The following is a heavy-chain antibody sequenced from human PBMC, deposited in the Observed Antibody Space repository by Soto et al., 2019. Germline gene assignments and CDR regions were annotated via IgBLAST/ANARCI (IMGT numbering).Heavy chain of an antibody. J-gene: IGHJ3*02. V-gene: IGHV1-18*01. CDR2: ISAYNGNT. Sequence: ASVKVSCKASGYTFTSYGISWVRQAPGQGLEWMGWISAYNGNTNYAQKLQGRVTMTTDTSTSTAYMELRSLRSDDTAVYYCARDLPIGGYCSSTSCSRDFDSWGPGPMVTV. D-gene: IGHD2-2*01. CDR1: GYTFTSYG. CDR3: ARDLPIGGYCSSTSCSRDFDS.